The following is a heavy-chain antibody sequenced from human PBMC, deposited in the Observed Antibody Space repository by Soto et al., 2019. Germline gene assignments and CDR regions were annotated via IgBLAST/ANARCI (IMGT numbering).Heavy chain of an antibody. CDR3: ARMLRGSGSYYDPDYGHGVLDY. CDR2: INAGNGNT. V-gene: IGHV1-3*01. J-gene: IGHJ4*02. D-gene: IGHD3-10*01. CDR1: GYTFTSYA. Sequence: GASVKVSCKASGYTFTSYAMHWVRQAPGQRLEWMGWINAGNGNTKSSQKFQGRVTVTRDTSASTAYMELSSLRSEDTAVYYCARMLRGSGSYYDPDYGHGVLDYSGQGTLVTVSS.